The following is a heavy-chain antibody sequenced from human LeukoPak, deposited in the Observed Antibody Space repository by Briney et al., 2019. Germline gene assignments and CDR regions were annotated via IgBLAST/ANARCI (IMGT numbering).Heavy chain of an antibody. CDR3: ARLVTGYDFWSGYPRSSNDAFDI. CDR2: IYYSGST. CDR1: GGSLSSSSYY. D-gene: IGHD3-3*01. Sequence: SETLSLTCTVSGGSLSSSSYYWGWIRQPPGKGLEWIGSIYYSGSTYYNPSLKSRVTISVDTSKNQFSLKLSSVTAADTAVYYCARLVTGYDFWSGYPRSSNDAFDIWGQGTMVTVSS. V-gene: IGHV4-39*01. J-gene: IGHJ3*02.